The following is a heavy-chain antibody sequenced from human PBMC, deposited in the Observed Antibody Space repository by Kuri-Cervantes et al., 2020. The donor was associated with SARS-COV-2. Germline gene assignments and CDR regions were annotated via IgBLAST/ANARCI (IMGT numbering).Heavy chain of an antibody. V-gene: IGHV4-38-2*02. D-gene: IGHD6-13*01. J-gene: IGHJ4*02. CDR1: GYSISSGYY. Sequence: SETLSLTCTVSGYSISSGYYWGWIRQPPGKGLEWIGSIYHSGSTYYNPSLKSRVTISVDTSKNQFSLKLSSVTAADTAVYYCARQEVEYSSSLQYYFDYWGQGTLVTVSS. CDR3: ARQEVEYSSSLQYYFDY. CDR2: IYHSGST.